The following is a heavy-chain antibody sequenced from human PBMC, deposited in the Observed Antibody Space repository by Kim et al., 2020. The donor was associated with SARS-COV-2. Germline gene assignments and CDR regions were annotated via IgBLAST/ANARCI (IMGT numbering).Heavy chain of an antibody. D-gene: IGHD4-17*01. V-gene: IGHV1-3*01. CDR3: ARDRDYVEFDP. Sequence: SQDRVTLTRDTSASTASMELSSLRSEDTAVYYCARDRDYVEFDPWGQGTLVTVSS. J-gene: IGHJ5*02.